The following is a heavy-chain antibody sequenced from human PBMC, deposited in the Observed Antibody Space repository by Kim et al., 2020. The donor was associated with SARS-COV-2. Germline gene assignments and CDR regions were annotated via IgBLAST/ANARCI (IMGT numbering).Heavy chain of an antibody. CDR2: IIPIFGTA. Sequence: SVKVSCKASGGTFSSYAISWVRQAPGQGLEWMGGIIPIFGTANYAQKFQGRVTITADKSTSTAYMELSSLRSEDTAVYYCARDTPSMVRGVIMVDAFDIWGQGTMVTVSS. J-gene: IGHJ3*02. V-gene: IGHV1-69*06. CDR1: GGTFSSYA. CDR3: ARDTPSMVRGVIMVDAFDI. D-gene: IGHD3-10*01.